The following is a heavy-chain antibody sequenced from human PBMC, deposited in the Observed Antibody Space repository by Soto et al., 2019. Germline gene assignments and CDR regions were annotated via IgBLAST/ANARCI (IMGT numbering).Heavy chain of an antibody. CDR3: ASRTGYDILTGYSNYYYYGMDV. D-gene: IGHD3-9*01. Sequence: GESLKISCKGSGYSFTSYWISWVRQMPGKGLEWMGRIDPSDSYTNYSPSFQGHVTTSADKSISTAYLQWSSLKASDTAMYYCASRTGYDILTGYSNYYYYGMDVWGQGTTVTVSS. CDR2: IDPSDSYT. CDR1: GYSFTSYW. J-gene: IGHJ6*02. V-gene: IGHV5-10-1*01.